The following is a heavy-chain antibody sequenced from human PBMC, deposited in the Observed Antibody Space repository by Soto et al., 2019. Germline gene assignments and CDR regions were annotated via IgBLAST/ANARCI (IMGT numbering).Heavy chain of an antibody. Sequence: QVQLVQSGAEVKKPGASVKVSCKASGYTFTGYYMHWVRQAPGQGLEWMGWINPNSGGTNFAQKFQGWVTMTRDMSISTAYMELSRLRSDDTAVYYCARDLSPYGGNRNYFDYWGQGTLVTVSS. V-gene: IGHV1-2*04. CDR2: INPNSGGT. D-gene: IGHD2-15*01. CDR3: ARDLSPYGGNRNYFDY. CDR1: GYTFTGYY. J-gene: IGHJ4*02.